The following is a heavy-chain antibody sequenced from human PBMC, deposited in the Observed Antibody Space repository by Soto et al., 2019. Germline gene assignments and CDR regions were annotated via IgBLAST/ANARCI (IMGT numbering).Heavy chain of an antibody. CDR2: INPNSGGT. CDR3: ARDRLRYFDWLLEGAYYYYGMDV. J-gene: IGHJ6*02. V-gene: IGHV1-2*02. D-gene: IGHD3-9*01. Sequence: ASVKVSCKASGYTFTGYYMHWVRQAPGQGLEWMGWINPNSGGTNYAQKFQGRVTMTRDTSISTAYMELSRLRSDDTAVYYCARDRLRYFDWLLEGAYYYYGMDVWGQGTTVTV. CDR1: GYTFTGYY.